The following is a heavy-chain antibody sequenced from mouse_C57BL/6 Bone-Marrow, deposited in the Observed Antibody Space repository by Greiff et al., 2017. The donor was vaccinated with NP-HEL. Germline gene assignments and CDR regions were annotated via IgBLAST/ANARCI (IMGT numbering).Heavy chain of an antibody. J-gene: IGHJ2*01. CDR3: AREAQAPYYFDY. Sequence: QVQLQQPGAELVKPGASVKLSCKASGYTFTSYWMQWVKQRPGQGLEWIGEIDPSDSYTNYNQKFKGKATLTVDTSSSTAYMQLSSLTSEDSAVYYCAREAQAPYYFDYGGQGTTLTVSS. CDR1: GYTFTSYW. V-gene: IGHV1-50*01. CDR2: IDPSDSYT. D-gene: IGHD3-2*02.